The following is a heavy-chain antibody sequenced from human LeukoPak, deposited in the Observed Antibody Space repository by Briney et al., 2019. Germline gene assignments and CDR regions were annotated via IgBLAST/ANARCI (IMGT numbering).Heavy chain of an antibody. J-gene: IGHJ4*02. D-gene: IGHD3-22*01. V-gene: IGHV3-NL1*01. CDR3: ARSQYYYDSSGYYYFDY. Sequence: GGSLRLSCAASGFTYSSYGMHWVRQAPGKGLEWVSVIYSGGSTYYADSVKGRFTISRHNSKNTLYLQMNSLRAEDTAVYYCARSQYYYDSSGYYYFDYWGQGTLVTVSS. CDR1: GFTYSSYG. CDR2: IYSGGST.